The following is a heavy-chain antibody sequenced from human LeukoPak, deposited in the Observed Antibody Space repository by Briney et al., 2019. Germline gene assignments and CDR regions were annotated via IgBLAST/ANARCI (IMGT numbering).Heavy chain of an antibody. Sequence: PGGSLRFSCAASGFSFSSHALSWVRRAPGKGLEWVSGISGSGSTAVYTDSVRGRFTVSRDNSKNTLYLQMNSLRDEDTAAYYCAKDALGGSGSYSWGTFDYWGQGTLVIVS. D-gene: IGHD3-10*01. CDR2: ISGSGSTA. CDR3: AKDALGGSGSYSWGTFDY. V-gene: IGHV3-23*01. CDR1: GFSFSSHA. J-gene: IGHJ4*02.